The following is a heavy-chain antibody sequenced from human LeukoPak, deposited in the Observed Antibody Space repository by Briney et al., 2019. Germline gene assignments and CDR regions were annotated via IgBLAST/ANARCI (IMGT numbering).Heavy chain of an antibody. V-gene: IGHV3-11*01. CDR1: GFTFSDYY. D-gene: IGHD3-22*01. CDR2: ISSSGSTI. CDR3: ARGQYYDSSGYPKGYNWFDP. J-gene: IGHJ5*02. Sequence: PGGSLRLSCAASGFTFSDYYMSWIRQAPGKGLEWVSYISSSGSTIYYADSVKGRFTISRDNAKNSLYLQMNSLRAEDTAVYYCARGQYYDSSGYPKGYNWFDPWGQGTPVTVSS.